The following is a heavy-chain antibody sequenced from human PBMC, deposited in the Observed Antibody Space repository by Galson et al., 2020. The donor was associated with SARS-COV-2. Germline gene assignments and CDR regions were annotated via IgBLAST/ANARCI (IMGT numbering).Heavy chain of an antibody. CDR1: GYTSPNYG. V-gene: IGHV1-18*01. D-gene: IGHD3-10*01. Sequence: ASVKVSCKASGYTSPNYGINWVRQAPGQGLEWMGWISAYSGNVTSAQTFQGRVTMTTDTSTSTTYMALRSLRSDDTAIYYCARSFSVGSGSDFWGRGTPVTVFS. CDR2: ISAYSGNV. CDR3: ARSFSVGSGSDF. J-gene: IGHJ4*02.